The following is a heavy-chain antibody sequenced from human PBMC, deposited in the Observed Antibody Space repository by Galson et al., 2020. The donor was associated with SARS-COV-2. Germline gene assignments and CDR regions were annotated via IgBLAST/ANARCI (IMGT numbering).Heavy chain of an antibody. CDR2: IWYDGSNK. Sequence: QLGESLKISCAASGFTFSSYGMHWVRQAPGKGLEWVAVIWYDGSNKYYADSVKGRFTISRDNSKNTLYLQMNSLRAEDTAVYYCARDIAVADGEDYWGQGTLVTVSS. CDR1: GFTFSSYG. CDR3: ARDIAVADGEDY. J-gene: IGHJ4*02. V-gene: IGHV3-33*01. D-gene: IGHD6-19*01.